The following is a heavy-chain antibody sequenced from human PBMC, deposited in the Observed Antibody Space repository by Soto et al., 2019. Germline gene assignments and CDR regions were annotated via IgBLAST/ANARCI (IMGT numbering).Heavy chain of an antibody. D-gene: IGHD6-19*01. Sequence: EVQPVQSGAEGKKPGESLKISCKGSGYSFTSYWIGWVRQMPGKGLAWMGIIYPGDSDTRYSPSFQGQVTISADKSISTSYLQWSSLKASDIAMYYWARPIAVAGTGGYFVYWCQGTLVTVSS. CDR3: ARPIAVAGTGGYFVY. J-gene: IGHJ4*02. V-gene: IGHV5-51*03. CDR2: IYPGDSDT. CDR1: GYSFTSYW.